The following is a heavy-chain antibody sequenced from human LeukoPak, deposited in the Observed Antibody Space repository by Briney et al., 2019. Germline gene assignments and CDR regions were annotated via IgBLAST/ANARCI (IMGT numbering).Heavy chain of an antibody. CDR3: ARDLSGYYDILTGQFQH. J-gene: IGHJ1*01. V-gene: IGHV4-39*07. D-gene: IGHD3-9*01. Sequence: SETLSLTCTVSGGSISSSSYYWGWIRQPPGKGLEWIGSIYYSGSTYYNPSLKSRVTISVDTSKNQFSLKLSSVTAADTAVYYCARDLSGYYDILTGQFQHWGQGTPVTVSS. CDR1: GGSISSSSYY. CDR2: IYYSGST.